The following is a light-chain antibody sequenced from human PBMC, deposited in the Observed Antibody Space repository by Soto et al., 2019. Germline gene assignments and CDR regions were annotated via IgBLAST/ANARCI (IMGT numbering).Light chain of an antibody. J-gene: IGLJ2*01. CDR3: AAWDDSLKVL. V-gene: IGLV1-44*01. CDR1: SSNIGSNS. CDR2: SNN. Sequence: QSVLTQPPSASGTPGQRVTISCSGSSSNIGSNSVNWYQQLPGTAPKLLIYSNNQRPPGVPDRFSGSKSGTSASLAISGLQSEDEADYYCAAWDDSLKVLFGGGTKLTVL.